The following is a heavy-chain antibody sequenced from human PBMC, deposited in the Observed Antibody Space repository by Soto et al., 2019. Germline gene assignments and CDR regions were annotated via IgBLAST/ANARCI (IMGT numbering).Heavy chain of an antibody. J-gene: IGHJ5*02. D-gene: IGHD3-10*01. CDR2: IATYNSNK. V-gene: IGHV1-18*01. CDR1: GDTFTNFG. Sequence: HLVQSGPEVKQPGASVTVSCKTSGDTFTNFGLSWVRQAPGQGLEWMGWIATYNSNKNYAQKFQGRRTMTTDTETRTAYMELKSLGYADTAVYYCARVLRGVVNWFDPWGQGTLVTVSS. CDR3: ARVLRGVVNWFDP.